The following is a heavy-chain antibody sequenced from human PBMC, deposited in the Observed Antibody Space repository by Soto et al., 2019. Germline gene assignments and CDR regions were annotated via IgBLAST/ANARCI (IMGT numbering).Heavy chain of an antibody. CDR1: GFTFSSYA. CDR2: ISGSGGST. CDR3: AKKVSAVPLTQPKGELPNPGAEEFDY. D-gene: IGHD3-16*01. J-gene: IGHJ4*02. V-gene: IGHV3-23*01. Sequence: GGSLRLSCAASGFTFSSYAMSWVRQAPGKGLEWVSAISGSGGSTYYADSVKGRFTISRDNSKNTLYLQMNSLRAEDTAVYYCAKKVSAVPLTQPKGELPNPGAEEFDYWGQGTLVTVSS.